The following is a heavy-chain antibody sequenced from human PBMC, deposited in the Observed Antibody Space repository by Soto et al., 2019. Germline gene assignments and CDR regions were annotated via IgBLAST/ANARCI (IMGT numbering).Heavy chain of an antibody. Sequence: QVQLVQSGAEVKKPGSSVKVSCKASGGTFSSYAISWVRQAPGQGLEWMGGIIPLFGTANYAQKFQGRVKITADESTSTAYMELSSLRSEDTAVYYCASSVAKYYYYGMDVWGQGPTVTVSS. V-gene: IGHV1-69*12. CDR1: GGTFSSYA. CDR3: ASSVAKYYYYGMDV. CDR2: IIPLFGTA. J-gene: IGHJ6*02. D-gene: IGHD5-12*01.